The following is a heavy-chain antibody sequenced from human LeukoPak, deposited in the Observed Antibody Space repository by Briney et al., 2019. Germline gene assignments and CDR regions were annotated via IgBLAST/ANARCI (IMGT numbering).Heavy chain of an antibody. CDR2: ISHSGST. CDR3: ATGAVAPKY. CDR1: GGSITSYY. V-gene: IGHV4-59*08. J-gene: IGHJ4*02. Sequence: SETLSLTCTVSGGSITSYYWSWIRQSPGERLEWIGCISHSGSTNYNPSLKSRLTISLDTSKNHFSLNLDSVTAADTAVYYCATGAVAPKYWGQGTLVSVSS.